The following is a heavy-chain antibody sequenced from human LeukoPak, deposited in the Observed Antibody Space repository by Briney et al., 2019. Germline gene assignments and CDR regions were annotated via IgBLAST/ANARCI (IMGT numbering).Heavy chain of an antibody. CDR2: ISSGSSYI. CDR1: GFTFSSYS. D-gene: IGHD6-13*01. Sequence: PGGSLRLSCAASGFTFSSYSMNWVRQAPGKGLEWVSSISSGSSYIYYADSVKGRFTISRDNAKNSLYLQMNSLRAEDTAVYYCARSSGIAAAGKVVWGKGTTVTVSS. J-gene: IGHJ6*04. CDR3: ARSSGIAAAGKVV. V-gene: IGHV3-21*01.